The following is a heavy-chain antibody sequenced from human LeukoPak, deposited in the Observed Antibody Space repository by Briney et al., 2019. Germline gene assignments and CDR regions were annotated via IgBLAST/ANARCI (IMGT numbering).Heavy chain of an antibody. J-gene: IGHJ4*02. CDR1: GGSITSYY. V-gene: IGHV4-59*08. CDR3: ARLGQLGNY. CDR2: ISDSGST. Sequence: SETLSLTCTVSGGSITSYYWSWIRQPPGKGLEWIGYISDSGSTNYNPSLKSRVTMSVDTSKNQVSLKLSSVTAADTAVYYCARLGQLGNYWGQGTLVTVSS. D-gene: IGHD6-6*01.